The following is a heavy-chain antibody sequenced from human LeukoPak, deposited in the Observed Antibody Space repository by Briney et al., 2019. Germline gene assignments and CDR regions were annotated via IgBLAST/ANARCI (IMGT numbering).Heavy chain of an antibody. CDR1: GGSISSYY. J-gene: IGHJ4*02. D-gene: IGHD2-15*01. V-gene: IGHV4-59*01. CDR3: ARGGETHYFDY. CDR2: IYYSGST. Sequence: SETLSLTCAVSGGSISSYYWSWIRQPPGKGLEWIGYIYYSGSTNYNPSLKSRVTISVDTSKNQFSLKLSSVTAADTAVYYCARGGETHYFDYWGQGTLVTVSS.